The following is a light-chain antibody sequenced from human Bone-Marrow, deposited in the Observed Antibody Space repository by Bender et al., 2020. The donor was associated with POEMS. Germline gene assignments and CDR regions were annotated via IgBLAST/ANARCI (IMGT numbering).Light chain of an antibody. CDR3: QSTDNSGSYV. Sequence: SYELTQAPSVSVSPGQTARITCSGDTLPKQFIYWYQQKPGQAPMLVIYKDTERVSGIPERFSGSTSGTTVTLTISGVQAEDEADYYCQSTDNSGSYVFATGTKVTVL. CDR1: TLPKQF. J-gene: IGLJ1*01. V-gene: IGLV3-25*03. CDR2: KDT.